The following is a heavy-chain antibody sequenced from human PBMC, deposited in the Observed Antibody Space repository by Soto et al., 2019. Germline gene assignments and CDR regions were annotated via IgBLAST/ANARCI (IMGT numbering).Heavy chain of an antibody. CDR2: ISPSGAGT. Sequence: EVQLLESGGGLVQPGGSLRLSCAASGFTFPTYAMRWVRQAPGKGLEWVSSISPSGAGTYYADSMKGRCTISRDNSKNTLYLQLNRLRVEDTARYICSQDRSGYADSWGQGTLVTVSS. V-gene: IGHV3-23*01. CDR1: GFTFPTYA. CDR3: SQDRSGYADS. J-gene: IGHJ5*01. D-gene: IGHD3-3*01.